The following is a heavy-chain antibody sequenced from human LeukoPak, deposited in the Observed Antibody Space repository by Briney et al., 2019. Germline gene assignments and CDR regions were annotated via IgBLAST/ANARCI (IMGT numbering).Heavy chain of an antibody. CDR1: GDSFASNC. Sequence: GESLKISCKGSGDSFASNCIAWVRRLPGKGLEWMGIIYPGGADTRYSPSFQGQVTISPDKSISTPYLQCSSLKTADTSMYSCASQLASRIAAAGRSPSWYYGREVWRQGTTDSVPS. D-gene: IGHD6-13*01. J-gene: IGHJ6*02. CDR2: IYPGGADT. CDR3: ASQLASRIAAAGRSPSWYYGREV. V-gene: IGHV5-51*01.